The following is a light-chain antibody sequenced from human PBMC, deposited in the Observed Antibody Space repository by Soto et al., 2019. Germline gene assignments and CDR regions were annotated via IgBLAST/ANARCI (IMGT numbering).Light chain of an antibody. CDR2: DAS. J-gene: IGKJ3*01. CDR3: QQYYNLPIT. Sequence: DIQMTQSPSSLSASVGDRVTIPCQASQDIRNYLNWYQQKPGKAPRLLIYDASSLETRVPSRFSGGGSGTDFTLTISSLQPEDIATYYCQQYYNLPITFGPGTKVDIK. CDR1: QDIRNY. V-gene: IGKV1-33*01.